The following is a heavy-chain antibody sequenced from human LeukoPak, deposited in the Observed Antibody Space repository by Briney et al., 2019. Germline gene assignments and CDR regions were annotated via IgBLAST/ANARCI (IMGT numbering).Heavy chain of an antibody. J-gene: IGHJ3*02. Sequence: PGGSLRLSCAASGFTFSDSAMNWVRQASGKGLEWVGHIRGKTNSYATAYAASVRGRFTISRDNAKNSLYLQMNSLRADDTAIYYCARDLPGTTPPDAFDIWGQGTMVTVSS. CDR2: IRGKTNSYAT. CDR1: GFTFSDSA. D-gene: IGHD1-1*01. CDR3: ARDLPGTTPPDAFDI. V-gene: IGHV3-73*01.